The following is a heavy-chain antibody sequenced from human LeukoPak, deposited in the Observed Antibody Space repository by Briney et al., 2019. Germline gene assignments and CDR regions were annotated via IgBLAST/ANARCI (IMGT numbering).Heavy chain of an antibody. CDR1: GGSISSSSYY. CDR2: IYYSGST. D-gene: IGHD6-19*01. CDR3: ARFSLVLGIAVAGPDDAFDI. Sequence: SETLSLTCTVSGGSISSSSYYWGWIRQPPGKGLEWIGSIYYSGSTYYNPSLKSRVTISVDTSKNQFSLKLSSVTAADTAVYYCARFSLVLGIAVAGPDDAFDIWGQGTMVTVSS. V-gene: IGHV4-39*01. J-gene: IGHJ3*02.